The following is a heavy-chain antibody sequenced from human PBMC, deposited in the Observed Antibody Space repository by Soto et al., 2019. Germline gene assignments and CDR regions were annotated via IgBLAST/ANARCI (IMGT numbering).Heavy chain of an antibody. V-gene: IGHV3-66*01. CDR2: IYSGGST. CDR1: GFTVSTKY. CDR3: ARDQWSADY. Sequence: EVQLVESGGGLVQPGGSLRLSCAASGFTVSTKYMSWVRQAPGKGLEWVSVIYSGGSTFYADSVRVRFTISRDNAKNTVNLQMNSLRAEDTSVYYSARDQWSADYWGQGTLVTVPS. J-gene: IGHJ4*02. D-gene: IGHD2-8*01.